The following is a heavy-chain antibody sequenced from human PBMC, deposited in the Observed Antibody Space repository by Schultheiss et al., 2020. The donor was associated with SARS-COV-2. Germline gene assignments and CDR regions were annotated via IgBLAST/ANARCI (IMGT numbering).Heavy chain of an antibody. CDR1: GGSVSSGSYY. Sequence: SQTLSLTCTVSGGSVSSGSYYWSWIRQPPGKGLEWIGYIYYSGSTNYNPSLKSRVTISVDTSKNQFSLKLSSVTAADTAVYYCARGGSIAAAAFDPWGQGTLVTFSS. CDR2: IYYSGST. CDR3: ARGGSIAAAAFDP. J-gene: IGHJ5*02. V-gene: IGHV4-61*01. D-gene: IGHD6-13*01.